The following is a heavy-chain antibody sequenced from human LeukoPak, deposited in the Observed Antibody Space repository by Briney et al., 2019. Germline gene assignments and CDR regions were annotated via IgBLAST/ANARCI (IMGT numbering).Heavy chain of an antibody. CDR2: IYPGKSDT. D-gene: IGHD1-26*01. CDR3: ARRGSGDAFDF. J-gene: IGHJ3*01. V-gene: IGHV5-51*01. CDR1: GFSFTTSW. Sequence: GESLKISCEGSGFSFTTSWIGWVRQMPGKGLEWMGLIYPGKSDTKYSPSFQGQVTISADRSISTAYLQWSSLKASDSAMLYCARRGSGDAFDFWGQGTMVTVSS.